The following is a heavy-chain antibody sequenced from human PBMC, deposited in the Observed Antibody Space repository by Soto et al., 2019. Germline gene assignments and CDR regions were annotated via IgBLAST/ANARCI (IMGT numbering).Heavy chain of an antibody. D-gene: IGHD6-13*01. Sequence: PGGSLRLSCAASGFTFSSYAMSWVRQAPGKGLEWVSAISGSGGSTYYADSVKGRFTISRDNSKNTLYLQMKSLRAEDTAVYHCAKQGSWYDVVDYWGQGTLVTVSS. J-gene: IGHJ4*02. CDR3: AKQGSWYDVVDY. V-gene: IGHV3-23*01. CDR1: GFTFSSYA. CDR2: ISGSGGST.